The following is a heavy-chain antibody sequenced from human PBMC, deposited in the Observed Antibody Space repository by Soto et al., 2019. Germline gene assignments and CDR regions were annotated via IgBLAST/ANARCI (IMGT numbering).Heavy chain of an antibody. CDR1: GGSISTYY. CDR3: ARGPLLYILTGYSYYFVY. D-gene: IGHD3-9*01. V-gene: IGHV4-59*01. J-gene: IGHJ4*02. Sequence: PSETLSLTCTVSGGSISTYYWSWIRQPPGKGLEWIGYIYYSGSTNYNPSLRSRVTISADTSKDQFSLKLRSVTAADTAVYYCARGPLLYILTGYSYYFVYWGQGILVTVSS. CDR2: IYYSGST.